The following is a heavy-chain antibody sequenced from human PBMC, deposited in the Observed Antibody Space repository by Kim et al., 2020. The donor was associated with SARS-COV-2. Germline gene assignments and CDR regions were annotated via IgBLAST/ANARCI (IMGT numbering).Heavy chain of an antibody. CDR3: ARGPPYSESYWDAFDI. CDR2: IRSKSNSYET. J-gene: IGHJ3*02. D-gene: IGHD1-26*01. CDR1: GLTLSGSA. V-gene: IGHV3-73*01. Sequence: GSLRLSCAASGLTLSGSAMHWVRQASGTGLEWVGRIRSKSNSYETAYAASVEGRFTISRDDSKNTAYLQMNSLKTEDTAVYYCARGPPYSESYWDAFDIWGQGTMVTVSS.